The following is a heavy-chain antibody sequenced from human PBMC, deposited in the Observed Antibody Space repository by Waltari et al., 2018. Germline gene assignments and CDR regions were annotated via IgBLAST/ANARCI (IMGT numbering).Heavy chain of an antibody. CDR2: INPNSGGT. Sequence: QVQLVQSGAEVKKPGASVKVSCKASGYTFTGYYMHWVRQAPGQGLEWMGWINPNSGGTNDAQKFQGRVTMTRDTSISTAYMELSRLRSDDTAVYYCARDSSSWPPNTDFDYWGQGTLVTVSS. V-gene: IGHV1-2*02. J-gene: IGHJ4*02. CDR1: GYTFTGYY. CDR3: ARDSSSWPPNTDFDY. D-gene: IGHD6-13*01.